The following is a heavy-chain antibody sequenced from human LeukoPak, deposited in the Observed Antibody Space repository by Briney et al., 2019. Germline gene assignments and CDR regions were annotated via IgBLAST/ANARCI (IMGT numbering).Heavy chain of an antibody. Sequence: SETLSLTCTVSGGSISSGGYYWSWIRQHPGKGLEWIGYIYYSGSTNYNPSLKSRVTISVDTSKNQFSLKLSSVTAADTAVYYCARDSWIFGGNYYMDVWGKGTTVTVSS. D-gene: IGHD3-3*01. CDR3: ARDSWIFGGNYYMDV. CDR1: GGSISSGGYY. J-gene: IGHJ6*03. V-gene: IGHV4-61*08. CDR2: IYYSGST.